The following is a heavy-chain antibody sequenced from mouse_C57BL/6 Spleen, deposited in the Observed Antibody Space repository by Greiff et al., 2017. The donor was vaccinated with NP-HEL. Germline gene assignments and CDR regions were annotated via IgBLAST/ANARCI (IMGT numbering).Heavy chain of an antibody. J-gene: IGHJ3*01. Sequence: QVQLKQPGAELVRPGTSVKLSCKASGYTFTSYWMHWVKQRPGQGLEWIGVIDPSASYTNYNQKFKGKATLTVDTSSSTAYLQLSSLTSEDSAVYYCARSGGNYEPWFAYWGQGTLVTVSA. V-gene: IGHV1-59*01. CDR2: IDPSASYT. D-gene: IGHD2-1*01. CDR3: ARSGGNYEPWFAY. CDR1: GYTFTSYW.